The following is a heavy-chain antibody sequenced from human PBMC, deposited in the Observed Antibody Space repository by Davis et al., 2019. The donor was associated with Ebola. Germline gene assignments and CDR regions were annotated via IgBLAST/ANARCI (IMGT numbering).Heavy chain of an antibody. Sequence: ASVKVSCKASGGTFNKYAISWVRQAPGQGLEWMGWINAGNGHTEYSQKFQGRATITRDTSASTAYMELRSLRSEDTAVYYCARDIAAAGTTDYWGQGTLVSVSS. J-gene: IGHJ4*02. CDR3: ARDIAAAGTTDY. D-gene: IGHD6-13*01. V-gene: IGHV1-3*01. CDR1: GGTFNKYA. CDR2: INAGNGHT.